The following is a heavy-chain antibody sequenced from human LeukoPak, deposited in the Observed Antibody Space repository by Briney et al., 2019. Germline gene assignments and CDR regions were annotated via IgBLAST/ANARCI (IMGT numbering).Heavy chain of an antibody. V-gene: IGHV1-2*02. J-gene: IGHJ6*02. CDR2: INPNSGGT. Sequence: GASVKVSCKASGYTFTGYYMHWVRQAPGQGLEWMGWINPNSGGTNYAQKFQGRVTMTRDTSISTAYMELSRLRSDDTAVYYCARDVAVTTSDYYYGMGVWGQGTTVTVSS. CDR3: ARDVAVTTSDYYYGMGV. D-gene: IGHD2-21*02. CDR1: GYTFTGYY.